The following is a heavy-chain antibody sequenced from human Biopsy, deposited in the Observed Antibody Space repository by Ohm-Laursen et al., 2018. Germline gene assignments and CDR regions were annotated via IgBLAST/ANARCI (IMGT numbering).Heavy chain of an antibody. CDR2: IKRDGTTT. CDR1: GFTFSNYY. J-gene: IGHJ4*02. CDR3: GSSIHLGY. Sequence: GTLSLTCAASGFTFSNYYMHWVRQAPGKGLLWVSRIKRDGTTTDYAESVKGRFTISRDNAKNTLYLQMNGLRAEDTGVYYCGSSIHLGYWGRGTLVTVSS. D-gene: IGHD3-3*02. V-gene: IGHV3-74*01.